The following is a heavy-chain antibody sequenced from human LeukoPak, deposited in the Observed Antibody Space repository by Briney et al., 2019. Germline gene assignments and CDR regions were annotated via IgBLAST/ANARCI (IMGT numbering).Heavy chain of an antibody. CDR2: IIPILGIA. V-gene: IGHV1-69*04. CDR1: GGTFSSYA. J-gene: IGHJ6*02. Sequence: AVKVSCKASGGTFSSYAISWVRQAPGQGREWMGKIIPILGIANYAQKFQGRVTITADKSTSTAYMELSSLRSEDTAVYYCAVGGYSYVGSYGMDVWGEGTTVTVS. D-gene: IGHD5-18*01. CDR3: AVGGYSYVGSYGMDV.